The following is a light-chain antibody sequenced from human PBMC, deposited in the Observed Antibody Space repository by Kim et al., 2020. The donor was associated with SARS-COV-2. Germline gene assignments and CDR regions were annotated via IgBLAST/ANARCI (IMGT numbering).Light chain of an antibody. J-gene: IGKJ1*01. CDR2: TAS. CDR3: QQTYSIPPWT. Sequence: DIQMTQSPSSLSASVGDTVTITCRASQSISTDLNWYKHKAGKAPKPLTYTASTLQSGVPPRFSGSGSGTEFTLTITSLQPEDFATYYCQQTYSIPPWTFGQGTKVEIK. CDR1: QSISTD. V-gene: IGKV1-39*01.